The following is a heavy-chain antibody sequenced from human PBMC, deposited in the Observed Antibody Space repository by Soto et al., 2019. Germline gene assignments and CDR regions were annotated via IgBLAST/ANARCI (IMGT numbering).Heavy chain of an antibody. CDR1: GGSISSGGYY. CDR3: ARSVFP. V-gene: IGHV4-31*03. Sequence: QVQLQESGPGLVKPSQTLSLTCTVSGGSISSGGYYWNWIRQHPGKGLEWIGYIYYIGSTSYNPSLKSRVTISLDTSNNQFSLKLSSVTAAHTAVYYCARSVFPWGQGTLVTVSS. CDR2: IYYIGST. J-gene: IGHJ5*02.